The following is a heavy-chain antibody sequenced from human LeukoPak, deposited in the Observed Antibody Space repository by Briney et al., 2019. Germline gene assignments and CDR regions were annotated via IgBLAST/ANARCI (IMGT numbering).Heavy chain of an antibody. CDR3: ARTAIHVHSGSYFDS. D-gene: IGHD1-26*01. V-gene: IGHV4-4*07. Sequence: PSETLSLTCTVSGDSITSHDYWSWIREPAGQGLGGIGRIYSTGSNNYNHSLKSRVTMFVDTSKNALSLKLSSVTAADTGVYYCARTAIHVHSGSYFDSWGQGTLVAVSS. CDR2: IYSTGSN. J-gene: IGHJ4*02. CDR1: GDSITSHDY.